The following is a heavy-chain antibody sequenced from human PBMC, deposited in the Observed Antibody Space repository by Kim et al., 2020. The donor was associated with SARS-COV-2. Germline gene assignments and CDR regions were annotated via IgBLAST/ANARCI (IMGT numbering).Heavy chain of an antibody. CDR2: IYYSGST. V-gene: IGHV4-59*01. CDR1: GGSISSYY. Sequence: SETLSLTCTVSGGSISSYYWSWIRQPPGKGLEWIGYIYYSGSTNYNPSLKSRVTISVDTSKNQFSLKLSSVTAADTAVYYCARLVRDSSARFDPWGQGTLVTVSS. J-gene: IGHJ5*02. D-gene: IGHD3-22*01. CDR3: ARLVRDSSARFDP.